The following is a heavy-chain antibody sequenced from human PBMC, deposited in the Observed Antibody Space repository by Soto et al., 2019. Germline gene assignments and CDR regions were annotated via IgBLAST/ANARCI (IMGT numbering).Heavy chain of an antibody. V-gene: IGHV1-69*01. CDR2: IIPIFGTA. CDR1: GGTFSSYA. D-gene: IGHD1-26*01. J-gene: IGHJ6*02. CDR3: ARDRELRRKVYGYYYGMDV. Sequence: QVQLVQSGAEVKKPGSSVKVSCKASGGTFSSYAISWVRQAPGQGLEWMGGIIPIFGTANYAQKFQGRVTITADESTSTAYMELSSLRSEDTAVYYCARDRELRRKVYGYYYGMDVWGQGTTVTVSS.